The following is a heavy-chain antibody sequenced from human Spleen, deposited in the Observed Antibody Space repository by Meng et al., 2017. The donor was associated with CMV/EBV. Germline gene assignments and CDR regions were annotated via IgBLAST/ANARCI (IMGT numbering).Heavy chain of an antibody. V-gene: IGHV3-30*04. J-gene: IGHJ4*02. Sequence: TFSSYPLHWFRQAPGKVLEWVAVMLHDGSTKYYADSVKGRFTISRDNSRNTMYLQMHSLGVEDTAVYYCARDLRGPNYYDSTGYFDYWGQGILVTVSS. D-gene: IGHD3-22*01. CDR2: MLHDGSTK. CDR3: ARDLRGPNYYDSTGYFDY. CDR1: TFSSYP.